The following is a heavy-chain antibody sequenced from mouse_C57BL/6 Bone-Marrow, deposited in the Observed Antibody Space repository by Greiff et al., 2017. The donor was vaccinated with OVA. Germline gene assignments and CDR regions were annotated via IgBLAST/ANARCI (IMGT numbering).Heavy chain of an antibody. CDR2: IDPEDGDT. Sequence: EVQLQQSGAELVRPGASVKLSCTASGFNIKDYYMHWVKQRPEQGLEWIGRIDPEDGDTEYAPKFQGKATMTADTSSNTAYLQLSSLTSEDTAVYYCTTQGPYSNSVWAYWGQGTLVTVSA. V-gene: IGHV14-1*01. CDR3: TTQGPYSNSVWAY. D-gene: IGHD2-5*01. J-gene: IGHJ3*01. CDR1: GFNIKDYY.